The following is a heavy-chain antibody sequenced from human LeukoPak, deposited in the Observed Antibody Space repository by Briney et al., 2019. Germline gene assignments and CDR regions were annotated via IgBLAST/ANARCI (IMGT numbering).Heavy chain of an antibody. D-gene: IGHD3-22*01. CDR2: INPSGGST. Sequence: ASVKVSCKASGYTFTSYYMHWVRQAPGQGLEWMGIINPSGGSTSYAQKFQGRVTMTRDTSTSTVYMELSSLRSEDTAVYYCARGVWSYDSSRRAAWPPFDYWGQGTLVTVSS. V-gene: IGHV1-46*01. J-gene: IGHJ4*02. CDR3: ARGVWSYDSSRRAAWPPFDY. CDR1: GYTFTSYY.